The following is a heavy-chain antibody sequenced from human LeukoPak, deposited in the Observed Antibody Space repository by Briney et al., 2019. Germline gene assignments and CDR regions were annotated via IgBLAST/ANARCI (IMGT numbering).Heavy chain of an antibody. CDR1: GGSISSFY. D-gene: IGHD3-22*01. CDR3: VSLYYSHSSGPRFD. J-gene: IGHJ4*02. V-gene: IGHV4-59*08. Sequence: SETLSLTCTVSGGSISSFYWSWIRQPPGKGLEWIGYIYYSGSTNYNPSLKSRVTISVYTSKTQFSLKLTSVTAADTAMYYCVSLYYSHSSGPRFDWGQGTLVTVSS. CDR2: IYYSGST.